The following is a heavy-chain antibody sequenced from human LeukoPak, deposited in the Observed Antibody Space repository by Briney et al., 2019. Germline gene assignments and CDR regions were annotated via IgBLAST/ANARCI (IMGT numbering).Heavy chain of an antibody. J-gene: IGHJ5*02. Sequence: GASVKVSCKASGGTFSSYAISWVRQAPGQGLEWMGGITPIFGTANYAQKFQGRVTITADESTSTAYMELSSLRSEDTAVYYCARDSQVAAAGFVSKYNWFDPWGQGTLVTVSS. CDR3: ARDSQVAAAGFVSKYNWFDP. V-gene: IGHV1-69*13. D-gene: IGHD6-13*01. CDR2: ITPIFGTA. CDR1: GGTFSSYA.